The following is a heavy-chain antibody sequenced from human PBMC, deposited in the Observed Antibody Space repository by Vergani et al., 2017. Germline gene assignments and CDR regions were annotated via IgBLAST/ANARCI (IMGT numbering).Heavy chain of an antibody. Sequence: QVQLQESGPGLVKPSETLSLTCTVSGYSISSGYYWGWIRQPPGKGLEWIGSIYHSESTYYNPSLKSRITISVDTSKDQFSLKLSSVTAADTAVYYCAREERGYYYDSSGYDYWGQGTLVTVSS. CDR1: GYSISSGYY. V-gene: IGHV4-38-2*02. J-gene: IGHJ4*02. CDR3: AREERGYYYDSSGYDY. CDR2: IYHSEST. D-gene: IGHD3-22*01.